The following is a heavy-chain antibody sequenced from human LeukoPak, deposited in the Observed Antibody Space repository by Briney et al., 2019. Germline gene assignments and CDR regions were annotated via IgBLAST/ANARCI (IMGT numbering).Heavy chain of an antibody. CDR3: AIGEEGVGSPFDY. CDR1: GGSISSYY. CDR2: IYYSGST. D-gene: IGHD1-26*01. J-gene: IGHJ4*02. Sequence: SETLSLTCTVSGGSISSYYWSWIRQPPGKGLEWIGYIYYSGSTNYNPSLKSRVTISVDTSKNQFSLKLSSVTAADTAVYYCAIGEEGVGSPFDYWGQGTLVTVSS. V-gene: IGHV4-59*01.